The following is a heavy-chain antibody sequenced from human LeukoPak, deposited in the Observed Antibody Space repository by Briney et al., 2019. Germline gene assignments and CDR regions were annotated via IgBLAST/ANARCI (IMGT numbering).Heavy chain of an antibody. J-gene: IGHJ4*02. V-gene: IGHV3-21*01. CDR1: GFTFSDYY. Sequence: GGSLRLSCAASGFTFSDYYISWVRQAPGKGLEWVSSISSSSSYIYYADSVKGRFTISRDNAKNSLYLQMNSLRAEDTAVYYCARDGPYYDSSGYYSYWGQGTLVTVSS. CDR2: ISSSSSYI. D-gene: IGHD3-22*01. CDR3: ARDGPYYDSSGYYSY.